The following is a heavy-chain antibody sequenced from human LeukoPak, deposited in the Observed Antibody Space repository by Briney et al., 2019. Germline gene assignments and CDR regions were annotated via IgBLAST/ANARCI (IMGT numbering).Heavy chain of an antibody. J-gene: IGHJ4*02. Sequence: GGSLRLSCVVSGFIFRSHGMSWVRQAPGKGLVWVSRINSDGSSTSYADSVRGRFSISRDNAKNTLYLQMNSLRAEDTAVYYCARGLSGYASSLGYWGQGTLVTVSA. CDR1: GFIFRSHG. CDR3: ARGLSGYASSLGY. D-gene: IGHD6-6*01. V-gene: IGHV3-74*01. CDR2: INSDGSST.